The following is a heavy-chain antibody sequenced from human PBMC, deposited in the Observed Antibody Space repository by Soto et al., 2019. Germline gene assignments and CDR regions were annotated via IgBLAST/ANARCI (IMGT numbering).Heavy chain of an antibody. CDR1: GFTVSSTY. Sequence: GGSLRLSCSASGFTVSSTYMSWVRQAPGKGLEWISIIYSGGSTFYADSVKGRFTISRDNSKNTLYLQMNSLRAEDTAGYCCARGVPITPGTFDYRGQGTLVTVSS. CDR3: ARGVPITPGTFDY. J-gene: IGHJ4*02. D-gene: IGHD3-16*01. CDR2: IYSGGST. V-gene: IGHV3-53*01.